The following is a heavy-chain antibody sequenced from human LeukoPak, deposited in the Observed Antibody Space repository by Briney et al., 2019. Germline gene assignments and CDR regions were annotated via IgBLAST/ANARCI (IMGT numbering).Heavy chain of an antibody. CDR3: ARDRTTFDYYYGMDV. CDR2: ISYDGSNK. D-gene: IGHD2/OR15-2a*01. V-gene: IGHV3-30-3*01. CDR1: GFTFSSYA. J-gene: IGHJ6*02. Sequence: GRSLRLSCAASGFTFSSYAMHWVRQAPGKGLEWVAVISYDGSNKYYADSVKGRFTISRDNSKNTLYLQMNSLRAEDTAVYYCARDRTTFDYYYGMDVWGQGTTVTVSS.